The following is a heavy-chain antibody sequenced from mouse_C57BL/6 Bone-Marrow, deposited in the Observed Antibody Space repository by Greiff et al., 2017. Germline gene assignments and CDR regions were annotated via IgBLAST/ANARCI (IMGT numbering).Heavy chain of an antibody. D-gene: IGHD2-4*01. J-gene: IGHJ4*01. CDR3: ARSDYDDDAGYYYAMDY. CDR2: SDPTDSYT. V-gene: IGHV1-69*01. CDR1: GYTFTSYW. Sequence: QVQLQQPGAELVMPGASVKLSCKASGYTFTSYWMHWVKQRPGQGLEWIGESDPTDSYTNYNQKFKGKSTLTVAKSSSTAYMQLSSLTSEDSAVYYWARSDYDDDAGYYYAMDYWGQGTSVTVSS.